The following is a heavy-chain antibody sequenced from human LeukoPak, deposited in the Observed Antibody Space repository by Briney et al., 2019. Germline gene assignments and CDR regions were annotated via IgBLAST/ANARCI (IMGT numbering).Heavy chain of an antibody. V-gene: IGHV1-69*13. CDR1: GGTFSSYA. CDR3: ARDVVEMATITSSSFGY. J-gene: IGHJ4*02. Sequence: ASVKVSCKASGGTFSSYAISWVRQAPGQGLEWMGGIIPIFGTANYAQKFQGRVTITADESTSTAYMELSSLRSEDTAVYYCARDVVEMATITSSSFGYWGQGTLVTVSS. CDR2: IIPIFGTA. D-gene: IGHD5-24*01.